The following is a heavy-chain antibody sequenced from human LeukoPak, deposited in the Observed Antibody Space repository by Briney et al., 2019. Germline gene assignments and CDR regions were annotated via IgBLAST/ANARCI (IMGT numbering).Heavy chain of an antibody. Sequence: PGGSLRLSCAASGFTFSSYAMHWVRQAPGKGLEWVAVISYDGSNKYYADSVKGRFTISRDNSKNTLYLQMNSLRAEDTAVYYCAKDGWHDFWSGIFYYYYYMDVWGKGTTVTVSS. D-gene: IGHD3-3*01. V-gene: IGHV3-30*04. J-gene: IGHJ6*03. CDR1: GFTFSSYA. CDR2: ISYDGSNK. CDR3: AKDGWHDFWSGIFYYYYYMDV.